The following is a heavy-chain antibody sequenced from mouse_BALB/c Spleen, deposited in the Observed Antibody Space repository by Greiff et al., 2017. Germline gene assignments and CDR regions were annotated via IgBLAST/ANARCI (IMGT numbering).Heavy chain of an antibody. CDR2: IYPSDSYT. Sequence: QVQLQQSGAELVRPGASVKLSCKASGYTFTSYWINWVKQRPGQGLEWIGNIYPSDSYTNYNQKFKDKATLTVDKSSSTAYMQLSSPTSEDSAVYYCTRGGAYYRYDGDYWGQGTTLTVSS. CDR1: GYTFTSYW. J-gene: IGHJ2*01. D-gene: IGHD2-14*01. V-gene: IGHV1-69*02. CDR3: TRGGAYYRYDGDY.